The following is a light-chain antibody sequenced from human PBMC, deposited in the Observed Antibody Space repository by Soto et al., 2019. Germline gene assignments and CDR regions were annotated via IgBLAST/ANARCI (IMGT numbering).Light chain of an antibody. J-gene: IGLJ2*01. V-gene: IGLV2-8*01. CDR3: SSYAGNNLL. CDR2: EVN. CDR1: STDVGGYNY. Sequence: QSALTQPPSASGSPGQSVTISCTGTSTDVGGYNYVSWYQQHPGKAPKLMIYEVNKRPSGVPDRFSGSKSGNTASLTVSGLQAEDEAAYYCSSYAGNNLLFGGVTKLTVL.